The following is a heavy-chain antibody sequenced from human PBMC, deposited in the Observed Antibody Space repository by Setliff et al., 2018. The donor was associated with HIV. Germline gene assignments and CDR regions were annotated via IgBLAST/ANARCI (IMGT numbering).Heavy chain of an antibody. CDR3: ARDHGMWDYGGNVLLREYFLH. D-gene: IGHD4-17*01. V-gene: IGHV1-2*02. CDR1: GYTFTGYH. J-gene: IGHJ1*01. CDR2: INPNSGGT. Sequence: GASVKVSCKASGYTFTGYHMHWVRQAPGQGLEWMGWINPNSGGTNYAQKFQGRVTMTRDTSISTAYMELSRLRSDDTAVYYCARDHGMWDYGGNVLLREYFLHWGQGTLVTVSS.